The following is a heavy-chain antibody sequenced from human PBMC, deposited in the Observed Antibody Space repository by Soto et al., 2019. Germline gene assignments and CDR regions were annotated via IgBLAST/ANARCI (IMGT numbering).Heavy chain of an antibody. V-gene: IGHV3-48*02. Sequence: EVQLVESGGGLVQPGGSLRLSCAASGFTFSSYSMNWVRQAPGKGLEWVSYISSSSSTIYYADSVKGRFTISRDNAKNSLYLQMNSLRDEDTAVYYCARGGYYDSSGYPTTGDYWGQGTLVTVSS. J-gene: IGHJ4*02. CDR2: ISSSSSTI. CDR3: ARGGYYDSSGYPTTGDY. CDR1: GFTFSSYS. D-gene: IGHD3-22*01.